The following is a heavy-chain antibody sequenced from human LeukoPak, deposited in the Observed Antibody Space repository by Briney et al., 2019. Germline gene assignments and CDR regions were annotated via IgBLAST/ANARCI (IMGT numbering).Heavy chain of an antibody. V-gene: IGHV1-18*01. Sequence: GASVKVSCKASGYTFITSGISWVRQAPGQGLEWMGWIRASNGNTNYAQRLQGRVTMTTDTSTSTAYLELRSLRSDDTAVYYCARDLRRGGPPDYWGQGTLVTVPS. J-gene: IGHJ4*02. D-gene: IGHD3-10*01. CDR2: IRASNGNT. CDR3: ARDLRRGGPPDY. CDR1: GYTFITSG.